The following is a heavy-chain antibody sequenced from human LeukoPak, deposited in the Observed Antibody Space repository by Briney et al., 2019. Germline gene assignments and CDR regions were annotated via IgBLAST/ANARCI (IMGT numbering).Heavy chain of an antibody. J-gene: IGHJ4*02. D-gene: IGHD2-21*02. V-gene: IGHV3-30*13. Sequence: GGSLRLSCAASAFTFSSYGMHWVRQAPGKGLERVALISYDGSDKDYAKSVKGRFTIARENNKKRVYLQKKRQRTEDAAVYYCAKDMSGGDCPDYWGQGTLVTVSS. CDR3: AKDMSGGDCPDY. CDR2: ISYDGSDK. CDR1: AFTFSSYG.